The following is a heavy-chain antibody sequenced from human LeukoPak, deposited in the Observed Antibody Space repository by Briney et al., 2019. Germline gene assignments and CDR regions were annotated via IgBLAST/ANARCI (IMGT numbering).Heavy chain of an antibody. J-gene: IGHJ4*02. Sequence: SGTLSLTCAVSGGSISSSNWWSWVRQPPGKGLEWIGEIYHSGSTNYNPSLKSRVTISVDTSKNQFSLKLSSVTAADTAVYYCARARYHTEMTYFRTVYYFDYWGQGTLVTVSS. CDR3: ARARYHTEMTYFRTVYYFDY. D-gene: IGHD3/OR15-3a*01. V-gene: IGHV4-4*02. CDR1: GGSISSSNW. CDR2: IYHSGST.